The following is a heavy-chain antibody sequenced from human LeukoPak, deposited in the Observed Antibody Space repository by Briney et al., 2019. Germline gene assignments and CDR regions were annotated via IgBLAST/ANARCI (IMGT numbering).Heavy chain of an antibody. V-gene: IGHV5-51*01. CDR2: IYPGDSDT. CDR1: GYGFTSYR. Sequence: GESLKISCKGSGYGFTSYRIGWVRQMPGKGLEWMGIIYPGDSDTRYSPSFQGQVTISADKSISTAYLQWSSLKASDTAMYYCARSPLGYCSSTSCSGGYGMDVWGQGTTVTVSS. J-gene: IGHJ6*02. D-gene: IGHD2-2*01. CDR3: ARSPLGYCSSTSCSGGYGMDV.